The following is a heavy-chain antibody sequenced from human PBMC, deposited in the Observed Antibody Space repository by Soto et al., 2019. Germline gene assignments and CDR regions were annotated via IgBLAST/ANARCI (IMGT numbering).Heavy chain of an antibody. V-gene: IGHV4-4*07. D-gene: IGHD3-16*01. CDR3: ARSPLTHSYAQFDS. CDR1: GGSLNNYY. CDR2: VYTVGST. J-gene: IGHJ4*02. Sequence: SETLSLTCTVSGGSLNNYYWSWIRQPAGKGLEWIGRVYTVGSTNYNPSLKSRVTMSIDTSKSQFSLRLTSVTAADTAVYYCARSPLTHSYAQFDSWGQGSLVTVSS.